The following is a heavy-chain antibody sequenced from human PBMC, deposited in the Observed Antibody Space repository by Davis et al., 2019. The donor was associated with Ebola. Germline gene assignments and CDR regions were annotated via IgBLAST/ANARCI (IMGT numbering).Heavy chain of an antibody. Sequence: AASVKVSCTASGYTFTGYYMHWVRQAPAQGLQWMGWINPNSGGTNYAQKFEGRVTMTRDTSISTAYMEVTRLRSDDTAVYYCARVGPTVTTFDYWGQGTLVTVSS. CDR2: INPNSGGT. D-gene: IGHD4-17*01. CDR1: GYTFTGYY. CDR3: ARVGPTVTTFDY. J-gene: IGHJ4*02. V-gene: IGHV1-2*02.